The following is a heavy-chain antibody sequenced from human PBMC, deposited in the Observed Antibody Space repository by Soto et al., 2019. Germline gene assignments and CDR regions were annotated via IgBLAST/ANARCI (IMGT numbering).Heavy chain of an antibody. D-gene: IGHD2-21*01. J-gene: IGHJ5*02. Sequence: SETLSLTCTISGGSLGVYYWSWIRQSPGKGLEWLAFIYNTGSAYYNPSLKSRLTISIGTSRNDFSLNLRSVTAADTAVYFCARRAVVAVTGSLDNWLDPWGQGILVT. CDR3: ARRAVVAVTGSLDNWLDP. V-gene: IGHV4-59*01. CDR1: GGSLGVYY. CDR2: IYNTGSA.